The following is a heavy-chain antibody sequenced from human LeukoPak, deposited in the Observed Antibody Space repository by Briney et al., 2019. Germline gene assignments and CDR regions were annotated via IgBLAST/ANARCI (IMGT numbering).Heavy chain of an antibody. Sequence: ASVKVSCKASGYTFTGHYMHWVRQAPGQGLEWMGWIDPNSGGTNYAQNFQGRVTMTRDTSISTAYVELRRPRFDDTAVYSCVGGGVGGVRDGGHYWGQGTLVTVSS. CDR3: VGGGVGGVRDGGHY. J-gene: IGHJ4*02. CDR1: GYTFTGHY. D-gene: IGHD3-16*01. CDR2: IDPNSGGT. V-gene: IGHV1-2*02.